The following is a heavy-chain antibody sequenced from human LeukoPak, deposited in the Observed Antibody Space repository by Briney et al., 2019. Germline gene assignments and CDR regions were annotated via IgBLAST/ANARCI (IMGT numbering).Heavy chain of an antibody. CDR1: GFTFSSYW. Sequence: GGSLRLSCAASGFTFSSYWMHWVRQAAGKGRVWVSRINSDGSSTSYADSVKGRFTISRDNAKNTLYLQMNSLRAEDTAVYYCASSSGWYVSDYWGQGTLVTVSS. D-gene: IGHD6-19*01. J-gene: IGHJ4*02. CDR3: ASSSGWYVSDY. V-gene: IGHV3-74*01. CDR2: INSDGSST.